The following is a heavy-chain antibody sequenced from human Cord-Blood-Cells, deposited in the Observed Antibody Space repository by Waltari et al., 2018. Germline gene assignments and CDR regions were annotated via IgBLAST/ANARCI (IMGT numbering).Heavy chain of an antibody. CDR1: GGTFSSYA. CDR2: IIPIFGTA. V-gene: IGHV1-69*01. J-gene: IGHJ4*02. D-gene: IGHD3-3*01. Sequence: QVQLVQSGAEVKKPGSSVKVSCKASGGTFSSYAISWVRQAPGQGLGWMGGIIPIFGTANYAKKFQGRVTITAAESPSTAYMELSSLRSEDTAVYYCARGNTIFGVVFDYWGQGTLVTVSS. CDR3: ARGNTIFGVVFDY.